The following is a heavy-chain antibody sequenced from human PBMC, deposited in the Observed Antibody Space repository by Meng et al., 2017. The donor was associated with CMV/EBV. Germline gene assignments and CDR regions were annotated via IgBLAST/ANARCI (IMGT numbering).Heavy chain of an antibody. CDR3: ARDGVYCSSTSCYEEDWFDP. D-gene: IGHD2-2*01. V-gene: IGHV1-18*01. J-gene: IGHJ5*02. CDR2: ISAYNSNT. CDR1: GYTFTSYG. Sequence: ASVKVSCKASGYTFTSYGISWVRQAPGQGLDWMGWISAYNSNTNYAQKLQGRVTMTTDTSTSTAYMELRSLRSDDTAVYYCARDGVYCSSTSCYEEDWFDPWGQGTLVTVSS.